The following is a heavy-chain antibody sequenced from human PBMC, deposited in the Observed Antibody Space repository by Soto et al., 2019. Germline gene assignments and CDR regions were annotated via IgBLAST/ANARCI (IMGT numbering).Heavy chain of an antibody. D-gene: IGHD2-15*01. J-gene: IGHJ6*02. CDR1: GGTFSSYA. V-gene: IGHV1-69*01. CDR2: IIPIFGTA. Sequence: QVQLVQSGAEVQKPGSSVKVSCKASGGTFSSYAISWVRQAPGQGLEWMGGIIPIFGTANYAQKFQGRVTITADESTSTAYMELSSLRSEDTAVYYCATGYCSGGSCLSFYYYYGMDVWGQGTTVTVSS. CDR3: ATGYCSGGSCLSFYYYYGMDV.